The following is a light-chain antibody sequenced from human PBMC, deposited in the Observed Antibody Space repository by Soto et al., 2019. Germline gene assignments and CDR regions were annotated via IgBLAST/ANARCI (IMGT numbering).Light chain of an antibody. CDR2: DVS. V-gene: IGLV2-14*01. CDR1: SSDVGGYNY. CDR3: SSYTSSSTLDVV. Sequence: QSALTQPASVSGSPGQSITISCTGTSSDVGGYNYVSWYQQHPGKAPKLMIYDVSNRPSGVSNRVSGSKSGNTASLTISGLQAEDEADYYCSSYTSSSTLDVVFGGGTKLPVL. J-gene: IGLJ2*01.